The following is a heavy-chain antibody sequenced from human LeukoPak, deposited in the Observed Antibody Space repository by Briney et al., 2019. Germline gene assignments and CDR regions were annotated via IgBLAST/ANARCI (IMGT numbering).Heavy chain of an antibody. V-gene: IGHV3-23*01. CDR1: GFTFSSYG. CDR2: ISGSGGST. J-gene: IGHJ4*02. Sequence: GGSLRLSCAASGFTFSSYGMSWVRQAPGKGLEWVSAISGSGGSTYYADSVKGRFTISRDNAKKSLYLQMNSLRADDTAVYYCSRATTYDILTGYSDYWGQGTLVTVSS. D-gene: IGHD3-9*01. CDR3: SRATTYDILTGYSDY.